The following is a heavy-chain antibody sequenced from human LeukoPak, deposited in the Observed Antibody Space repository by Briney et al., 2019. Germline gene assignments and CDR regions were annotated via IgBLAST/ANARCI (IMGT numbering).Heavy chain of an antibody. CDR2: ISYDGSNK. CDR1: GFTFSSYG. V-gene: IGHV3-30*19. CDR3: ARSRMIVVVITPNYYFDY. J-gene: IGHJ4*02. D-gene: IGHD3-22*01. Sequence: GGSLRLSCAASGFTFSSYGMHWVRQAPGKGLEWVAVISYDGSNKYYADSVKGRFTISRDNSKNTLYLQMNSLRAEDTAVYYCARSRMIVVVITPNYYFDYWGQGTLVTVSS.